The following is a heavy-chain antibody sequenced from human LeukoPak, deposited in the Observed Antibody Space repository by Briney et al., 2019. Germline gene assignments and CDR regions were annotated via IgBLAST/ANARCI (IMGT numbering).Heavy chain of an antibody. Sequence: GRSLRLSCAASGFTFSSYGMHWVRQAPGKGLEWVAVISYDGSNKYYADSVKGRFTISRDNSKNTLYLQMNSLRAEDTAVYYCAKVPAPYYYGSGSCFDYWGQGTLVTVSS. CDR2: ISYDGSNK. V-gene: IGHV3-30*18. J-gene: IGHJ4*02. CDR1: GFTFSSYG. CDR3: AKVPAPYYYGSGSCFDY. D-gene: IGHD3-10*01.